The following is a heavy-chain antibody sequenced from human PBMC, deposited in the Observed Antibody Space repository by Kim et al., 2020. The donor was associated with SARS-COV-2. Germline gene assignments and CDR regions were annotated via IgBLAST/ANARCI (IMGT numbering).Heavy chain of an antibody. CDR3: ARGIAALSYYYYYYMDV. J-gene: IGHJ6*03. Sequence: VKGRFTSSRDNSKNTLYLQMNSLRAEDTAVYYCARGIAALSYYYYYYMDVWGKGTTVTVSS. D-gene: IGHD6-13*01. V-gene: IGHV3-66*01.